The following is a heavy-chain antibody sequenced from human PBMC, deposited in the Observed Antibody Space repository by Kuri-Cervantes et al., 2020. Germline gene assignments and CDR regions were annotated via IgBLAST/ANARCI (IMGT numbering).Heavy chain of an antibody. V-gene: IGHV3-33*08. J-gene: IGHJ6*02. CDR2: IWYDGSKK. CDR1: GFTFSSYA. D-gene: IGHD2-15*01. CDR3: ARDRGYCSGGSCYSYYYYGMDV. Sequence: GESLKISCAASGFTFSSYAMHWVRLAPGKGLEWVAVIWYDGSKKFYADSVKGRFTISRDNSKNTLYLQMNSLDAEDTAVYYCARDRGYCSGGSCYSYYYYGMDVWGQGTTVTVSS.